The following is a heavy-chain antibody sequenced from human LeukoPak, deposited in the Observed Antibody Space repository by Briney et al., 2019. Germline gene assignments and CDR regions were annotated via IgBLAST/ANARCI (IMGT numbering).Heavy chain of an antibody. V-gene: IGHV3-23*01. CDR2: ISGSGGST. Sequence: GGSLRLSCAAFGFTFSSYAMSWVRQAPGKGLEWVSAISGSGGSTYYADSVKGRFTISRDNSKNTLYLQMNSLRAEDTAVYYCAKGGNALYYFDYWGQGTLVTVSS. CDR1: GFTFSSYA. CDR3: AKGGNALYYFDY. J-gene: IGHJ4*02.